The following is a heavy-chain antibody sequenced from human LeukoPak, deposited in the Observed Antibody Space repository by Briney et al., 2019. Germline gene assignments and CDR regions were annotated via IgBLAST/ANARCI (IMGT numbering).Heavy chain of an antibody. CDR1: GFTFSSYW. J-gene: IGHJ6*03. V-gene: IGHV3-7*01. Sequence: GGSLRLSCAASGFTFSSYWMSWVRQAPGKGLEWVANIKQDGSEKYYVDSVKGRFTISRDNSKNTLYLQMNSLRAEDTAVYYCAKGKLGPSFDSGYYYYMDVWGKGTTVTVSS. D-gene: IGHD3-10*01. CDR2: IKQDGSEK. CDR3: AKGKLGPSFDSGYYYYMDV.